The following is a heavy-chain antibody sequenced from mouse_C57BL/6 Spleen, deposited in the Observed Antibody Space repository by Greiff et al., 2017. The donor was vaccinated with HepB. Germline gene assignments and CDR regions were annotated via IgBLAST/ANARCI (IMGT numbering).Heavy chain of an antibody. CDR3: ARAGFAY. V-gene: IGHV1-82*01. CDR1: GYAFSSSW. Sequence: VQLKQSGPELVKPGASVKISCKASGYAFSSSWMNWVKQRPGKGLEWIGRIYPGDGDTNYNGKFKGTATLTADKSSSTAYMQLRSLTSEDSAVYFCARAGFAYWGQGTLVTVSA. J-gene: IGHJ3*01. CDR2: IYPGDGDT.